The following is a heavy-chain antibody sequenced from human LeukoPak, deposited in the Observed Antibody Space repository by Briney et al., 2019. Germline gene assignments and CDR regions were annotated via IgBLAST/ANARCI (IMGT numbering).Heavy chain of an antibody. D-gene: IGHD1-1*01. Sequence: GGSLSLSCAASGFTFSSNAIHWARQAPGKGLEWVAEISYDGGNTYYADSVKGRFTISRDNSKNTLYLQMNSLRAEDTAVYYCAKEGTGIHFDYWGQGTLVTVSS. CDR1: GFTFSSNA. CDR2: ISYDGGNT. J-gene: IGHJ4*02. V-gene: IGHV3-30-3*01. CDR3: AKEGTGIHFDY.